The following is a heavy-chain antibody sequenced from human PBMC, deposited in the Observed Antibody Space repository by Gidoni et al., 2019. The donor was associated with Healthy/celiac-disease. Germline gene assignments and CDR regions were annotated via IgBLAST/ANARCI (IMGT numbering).Heavy chain of an antibody. J-gene: IGHJ3*02. V-gene: IGHV1-69*01. Sequence: QVQLVQSGAEVKKPGSSVKVSCKASGGSFSSYAISWVRQAPGHGLEWVGGIIPIFGTANYAQKFQGRVTITADESTSTAYMELSSLRSEDTAVYYCARAEGGRVQLERRKAFDIWGQGTMVTVSS. CDR3: ARAEGGRVQLERRKAFDI. CDR1: GGSFSSYA. D-gene: IGHD1-1*01. CDR2: IIPIFGTA.